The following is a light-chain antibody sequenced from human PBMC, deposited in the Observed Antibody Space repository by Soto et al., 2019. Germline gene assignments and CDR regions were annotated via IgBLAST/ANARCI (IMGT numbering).Light chain of an antibody. J-gene: IGLJ1*01. V-gene: IGLV2-23*01. CDR1: SSDVGSYNL. CDR3: CSYAGSSTYV. CDR2: EDS. Sequence: QSVLTQPASVSGSPGQSITISCTGTSSDVGSYNLVSWYQQHPGKAPKVMIYEDSTRPSGVPHRFSGSKSGNTASLTISGLQAEDEADYYCCSYAGSSTYVFGTGTKVTVL.